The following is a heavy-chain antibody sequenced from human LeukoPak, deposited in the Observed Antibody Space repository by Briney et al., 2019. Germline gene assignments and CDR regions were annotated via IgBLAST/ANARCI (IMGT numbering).Heavy chain of an antibody. CDR1: GFTVSDSY. V-gene: IGHV3-53*01. CDR3: ARGPTFDC. Sequence: AGSLTVSRAASGFTVSDSYMTWVRQAPGKGLEWVSVIYSGGGTSYADSVKGRFTISRDNSKNTLYLQMNSLRVEDTAVYFCARGPTFDCWGDGTMLSVSS. D-gene: IGHD4-11*01. J-gene: IGHJ4*03. CDR2: IYSGGGT.